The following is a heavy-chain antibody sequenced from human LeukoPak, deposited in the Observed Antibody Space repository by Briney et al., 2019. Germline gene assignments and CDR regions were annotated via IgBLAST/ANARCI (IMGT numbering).Heavy chain of an antibody. J-gene: IGHJ4*02. Sequence: GGSLRLSCAASGFTFSSYWRHWVRQAPGKGLVWVSRINSDGSSTSYADSVKGRFTISRDNAKNTLYLQMNSLRAEDTAVYYCARGVSSWYFDYWGQGTLVTVSS. CDR3: ARGVSSWYFDY. CDR1: GFTFSSYW. CDR2: INSDGSST. V-gene: IGHV3-74*01. D-gene: IGHD6-13*01.